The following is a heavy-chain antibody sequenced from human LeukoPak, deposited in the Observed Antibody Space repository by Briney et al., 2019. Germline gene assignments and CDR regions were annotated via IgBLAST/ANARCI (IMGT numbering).Heavy chain of an antibody. V-gene: IGHV3-15*01. CDR3: AGGGGDYDYVWGSYRFDY. J-gene: IGHJ4*02. Sequence: GGSLRLSCAASGFTFSNAWMSWVRQAPGKGLEWVGRIKSKTDGGTTDYAAPVKGRFTISRDDSKNTLYLQMNSLRAEDTAVFYCAGGGGDYDYVWGSYRFDYWGQGTLVTVSS. CDR1: GFTFSNAW. CDR2: IKSKTDGGTT. D-gene: IGHD3-16*02.